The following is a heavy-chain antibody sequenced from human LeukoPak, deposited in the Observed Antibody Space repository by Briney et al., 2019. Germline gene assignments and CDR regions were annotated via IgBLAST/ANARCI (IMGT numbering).Heavy chain of an antibody. J-gene: IGHJ4*02. CDR3: ARHVHSSGWSTTRYFDL. CDR1: GGSISSYY. V-gene: IGHV4-59*01. CDR2: IYYSGST. D-gene: IGHD6-19*01. Sequence: SETLSLTCTVSGGSISSYYWSWIRQPPGKGLEWIGYIYYSGSTNYNPSLKSRVTISVDTSKNQFSLKLSSVTAADTAVYYCARHVHSSGWSTTRYFDLWGQGTLVTVSS.